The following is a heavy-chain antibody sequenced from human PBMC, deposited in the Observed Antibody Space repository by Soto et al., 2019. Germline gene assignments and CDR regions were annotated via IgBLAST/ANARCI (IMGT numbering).Heavy chain of an antibody. V-gene: IGHV6-1*01. Sequence: SQTLSLTCAISGDSVSSNTAAWNWIRSSPSRGLEWLGRTYYRSNWRHDYAVSVKSRITVNPDTSKSHFSPQLNSVTPDDTAVYYCARGVAGSGFDLWGQGTLVTVSS. CDR2: TYYRSNWRH. J-gene: IGHJ4*02. CDR3: ARGVAGSGFDL. CDR1: GDSVSSNTAA. D-gene: IGHD6-19*01.